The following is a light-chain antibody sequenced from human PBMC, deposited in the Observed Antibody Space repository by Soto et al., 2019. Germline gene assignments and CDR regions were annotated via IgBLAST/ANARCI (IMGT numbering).Light chain of an antibody. Sequence: QTVVTQPPSASGTPGQRVTISCSGSSSNIGSNTVNWYQQLPGTAPKLLIYSNNQRPSGVPDRFSGSKSGTSASLTISGLQAEDEGDYYCTSFAPGRIYVFGSGTKVTVL. J-gene: IGLJ1*01. CDR1: SSNIGSNT. CDR2: SNN. V-gene: IGLV1-44*01. CDR3: TSFAPGRIYV.